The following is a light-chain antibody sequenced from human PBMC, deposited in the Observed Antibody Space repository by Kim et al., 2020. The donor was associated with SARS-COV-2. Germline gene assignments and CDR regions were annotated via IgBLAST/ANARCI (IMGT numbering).Light chain of an antibody. CDR2: GAS. CDR3: QQYNSWPRT. Sequence: EIVMTQSPATLSVSPGERATLSCRASQSISSNLAWYQQKPGQAPRLFIYGASTRATGIPARFSGSGSGTEFTLTISSLQSEDVAVYYCQQYNSWPRTFGQGTKVEIK. V-gene: IGKV3-15*01. CDR1: QSISSN. J-gene: IGKJ1*01.